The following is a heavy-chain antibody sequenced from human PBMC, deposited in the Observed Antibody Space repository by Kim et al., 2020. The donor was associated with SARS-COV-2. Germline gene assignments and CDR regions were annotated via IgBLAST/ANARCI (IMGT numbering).Heavy chain of an antibody. Sequence: SETLSLTCTVSGGSISSYYWSWIRQPPGKGLEWIGYIYYSGSTNYNPSLKSRVTISVDTSKNQFSLKLSSVTAADTAVYYCARYDFWSGYYYYYWGQGT. CDR2: IYYSGST. CDR3: ARYDFWSGYYYYY. V-gene: IGHV4-59*01. CDR1: GGSISSYY. D-gene: IGHD3-3*01. J-gene: IGHJ4*02.